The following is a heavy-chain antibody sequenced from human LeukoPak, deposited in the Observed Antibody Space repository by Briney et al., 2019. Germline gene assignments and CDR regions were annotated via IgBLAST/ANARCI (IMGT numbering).Heavy chain of an antibody. V-gene: IGHV3-15*01. CDR2: IKSKTDGGTT. D-gene: IGHD2-2*01. J-gene: IGHJ6*02. Sequence: GGSLRLSCAASGFTVSSNYMSWVRQAPGKGLEWVGRIKSKTDGGTTDYAAPVKGRFTISRDDSKNTLYLQMNSLKTEDTAVYYCTTDSAGYCSSTSCRFFYYYGMDVWGQGTTVTVSS. CDR3: TTDSAGYCSSTSCRFFYYYGMDV. CDR1: GFTVSSNY.